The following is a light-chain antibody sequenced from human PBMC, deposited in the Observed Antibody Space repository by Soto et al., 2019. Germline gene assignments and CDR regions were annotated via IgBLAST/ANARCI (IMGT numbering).Light chain of an antibody. V-gene: IGKV3-11*01. Sequence: IGLKQSPATLSLSTGERATLSCRASQSVSSYLAWYQQKPVQAPRLLIYDASNRATGIPARFSGSGSGTDFTLTISSLEPEDFAVYYCQQRSNWPLLPFGGGRKVDI. CDR3: QQRSNWPLLP. CDR1: QSVSSY. J-gene: IGKJ4*01. CDR2: DAS.